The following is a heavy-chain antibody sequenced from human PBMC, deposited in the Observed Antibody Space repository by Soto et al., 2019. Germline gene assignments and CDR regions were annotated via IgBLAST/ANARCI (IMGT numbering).Heavy chain of an antibody. V-gene: IGHV1-18*04. Sequence: QVQLVQSGAEVKKPGASVKVSCKASGYTFTSYGISWVRQAPGQGLEWMGWISAYNGNTNYAQKLQGRATMTTDTSTSTAYMELRSLRSDDTAVYYCARDRPVLLWFGELGPSSYYFAYWGQGTLVTVSS. D-gene: IGHD3-10*01. J-gene: IGHJ4*02. CDR1: GYTFTSYG. CDR2: ISAYNGNT. CDR3: ARDRPVLLWFGELGPSSYYFAY.